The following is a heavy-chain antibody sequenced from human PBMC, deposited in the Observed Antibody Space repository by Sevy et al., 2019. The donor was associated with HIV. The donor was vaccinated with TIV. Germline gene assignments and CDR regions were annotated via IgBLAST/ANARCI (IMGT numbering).Heavy chain of an antibody. Sequence: KQSQTLSLTCAISGDSVSSSSAAWNWFRQSPSRGLEWLGRTYYRSKWYNNYAVSVKSRVTINPDTSENQFSLHLNSVTPEDTAWYFCARGDELNSYYYGIDVWGQGTTVTVSS. CDR2: TYYRSKWYN. CDR3: ARGDELNSYYYGIDV. CDR1: GDSVSSSSAA. D-gene: IGHD1-1*01. J-gene: IGHJ6*02. V-gene: IGHV6-1*01.